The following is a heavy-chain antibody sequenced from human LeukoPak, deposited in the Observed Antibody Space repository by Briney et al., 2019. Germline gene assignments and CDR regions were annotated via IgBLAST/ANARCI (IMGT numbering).Heavy chain of an antibody. J-gene: IGHJ5*02. D-gene: IGHD3-22*01. CDR2: IYYSGST. CDR3: AKAGSYYDTLYDA. V-gene: IGHV4-31*03. Sequence: TPSETLSLTCTVSGGSIRSSYYYWGWIRQHPGKGLEWIGYIYYSGSTYYNPSLKSRVTISVDTSKNQFSLKLSSVTAADTAVYYCAKAGSYYDTLYDAWGQGTLVTVSS. CDR1: GGSIRSSYYY.